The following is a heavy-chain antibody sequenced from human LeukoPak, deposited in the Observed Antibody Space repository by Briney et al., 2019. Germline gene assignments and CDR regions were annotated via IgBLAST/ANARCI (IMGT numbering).Heavy chain of an antibody. CDR2: IRYDGSNK. V-gene: IGHV3-30*02. Sequence: GGSLRLSYAASGFTFSSYGMHWVRQAPGKGLEWAAFIRYDGSNKYYADSVKGRFTISRDNSKNTLYLQMNSLRAEDTAVYYCAKDRQWLGSFDYWGQGTLVTVSS. CDR1: GFTFSSYG. CDR3: AKDRQWLGSFDY. D-gene: IGHD6-19*01. J-gene: IGHJ4*02.